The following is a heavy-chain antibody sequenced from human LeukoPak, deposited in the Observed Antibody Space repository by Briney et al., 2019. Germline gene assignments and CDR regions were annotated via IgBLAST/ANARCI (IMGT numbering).Heavy chain of an antibody. CDR3: ARRYYYNLGSFPFDF. Sequence: PSETLSLTCAVSGGPFSGYFWSWIRQSSGKGLEWIGEIHNSGTTNYNPSLNSRVTISEDTSKNQFYLNLSSVTTADTAVYYCARRYYYNLGSFPFDFWGQGTLVTVSS. V-gene: IGHV4-34*01. D-gene: IGHD3-10*01. CDR1: GGPFSGYF. CDR2: IHNSGTT. J-gene: IGHJ4*02.